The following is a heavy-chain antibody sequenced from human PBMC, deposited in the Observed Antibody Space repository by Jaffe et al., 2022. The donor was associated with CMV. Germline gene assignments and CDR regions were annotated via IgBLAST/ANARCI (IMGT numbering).Heavy chain of an antibody. Sequence: QLQLQESGPGLVKPSETLSLTCTVSGGSISSSSYYWGWIRQPPGKGLEWIGSIYYSGSTYYNPSLKSRVTISVDTSKNQFSLKLSSVTAADTAVYYCARHYGEPIYFDWLTGWFDPWGQGTLVTVSS. CDR3: ARHYGEPIYFDWLTGWFDP. CDR1: GGSISSSSYY. V-gene: IGHV4-39*01. CDR2: IYYSGST. D-gene: IGHD3-9*01. J-gene: IGHJ5*02.